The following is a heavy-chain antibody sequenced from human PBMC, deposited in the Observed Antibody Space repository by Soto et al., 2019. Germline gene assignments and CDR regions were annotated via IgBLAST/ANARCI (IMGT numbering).Heavy chain of an antibody. D-gene: IGHD5-18*01. CDR2: IGESGTPT. Sequence: EVQLLESGGGLVQPGGSLRLSCAASGFTFSSYAMKWVRQAPGKGLEWVSLIGESGTPTYYADSVKGRFTISRDNSGNTLFLEMYSLRAEDTAVYYCARYAQGVRDYGMDVWGQGTTVTVS. CDR1: GFTFSSYA. CDR3: ARYAQGVRDYGMDV. V-gene: IGHV3-23*01. J-gene: IGHJ6*02.